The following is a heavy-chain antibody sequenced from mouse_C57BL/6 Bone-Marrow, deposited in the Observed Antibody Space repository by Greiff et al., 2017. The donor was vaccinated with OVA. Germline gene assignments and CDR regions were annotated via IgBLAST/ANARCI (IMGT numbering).Heavy chain of an antibody. CDR3: ARGRYYYGSSPYFDY. J-gene: IGHJ2*01. Sequence: VKLMESGAELVKPGASVKISCKASGYAFSSYWMNWVKQRPGKGLEWIGQIYPGDGDTNYNGKFKGKATLTADKSSSTAYIQLSSLTSEDSAVYFCARGRYYYGSSPYFDYWGQGTTLTVSS. V-gene: IGHV1-80*01. D-gene: IGHD1-1*01. CDR1: GYAFSSYW. CDR2: IYPGDGDT.